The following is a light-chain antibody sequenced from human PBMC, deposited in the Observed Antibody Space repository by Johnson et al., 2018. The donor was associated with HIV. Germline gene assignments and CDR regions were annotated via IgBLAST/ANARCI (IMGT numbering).Light chain of an antibody. J-gene: IGLJ1*01. V-gene: IGLV1-51*02. CDR1: SSTFGNSY. Sequence: QSVLTQPPSVSAAPGQRVTISCSGASSTFGNSYISWYQLLPGSPPKLLIYENNKRPSGIPDRFSGSKSGTSATLGITGLQTGDEADYYCGTWDSSLSAGVFGTGTKVTVL. CDR3: GTWDSSLSAGV. CDR2: ENN.